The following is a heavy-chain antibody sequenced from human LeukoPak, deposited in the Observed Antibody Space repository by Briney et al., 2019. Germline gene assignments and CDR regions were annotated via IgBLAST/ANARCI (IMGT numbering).Heavy chain of an antibody. J-gene: IGHJ4*02. CDR2: IYHSGST. Sequence: SETLSLTCAVYGGSFSSSSYYWGWIRQPPGKGLEWIGSIYHSGSTYYNPSLKSRVTISVDTSKNQFSLKLSSVTAADTAVYYCASLDYYDSSGYYPFDYWGQGTLVTVSS. CDR3: ASLDYYDSSGYYPFDY. V-gene: IGHV4-39*07. D-gene: IGHD3-22*01. CDR1: GGSFSSSSYY.